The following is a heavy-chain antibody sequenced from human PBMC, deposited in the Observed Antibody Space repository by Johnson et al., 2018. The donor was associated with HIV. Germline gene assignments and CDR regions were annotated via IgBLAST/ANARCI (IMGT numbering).Heavy chain of an antibody. J-gene: IGHJ3*02. CDR1: GFTVSSNY. D-gene: IGHD4-17*01. CDR2: IKQDGSEK. Sequence: EVHLVESGGSAVQPGGSLRLSCAASGFTVSSNYMSWVRQAPGKGLEWVANIKQDGSEKYYVDSVMGRFTISRDNAKKSLYLQMNSLRAEDTALYYCARDSTPWGGDYVGYAFDIWGRGTMVTVSS. CDR3: ARDSTPWGGDYVGYAFDI. V-gene: IGHV3-7*01.